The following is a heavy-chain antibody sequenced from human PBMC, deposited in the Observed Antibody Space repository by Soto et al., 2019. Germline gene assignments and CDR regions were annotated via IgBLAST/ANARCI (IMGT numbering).Heavy chain of an antibody. CDR3: ASGWGSYRQPFFDY. CDR1: GGSFSGYY. J-gene: IGHJ4*02. D-gene: IGHD3-16*02. CDR2: INHSGST. V-gene: IGHV4-34*01. Sequence: SETLSLTCAVYGGSFSGYYWSWIRQPPGKGLEWIGEINHSGSTNYNPSLKSRVTISVDTSKNQFSLKLSSVTAADTAVYYCASGWGSYRQPFFDYWGQGTLVTVSS.